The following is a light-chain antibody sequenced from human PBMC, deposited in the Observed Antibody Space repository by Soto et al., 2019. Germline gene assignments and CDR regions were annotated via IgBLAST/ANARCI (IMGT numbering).Light chain of an antibody. Sequence: EIVLMQSPGTLSLSPGERATRSCRASQSVSSSYLAWYQQKPGQAPRLLVYGASSRATGIPDRFSGSGSGTDFTLTSSRLEPEDFAVYYCQQCGSSRTFGQGTKV. J-gene: IGKJ1*01. V-gene: IGKV3-20*01. CDR3: QQCGSSRT. CDR2: GAS. CDR1: QSVSSSY.